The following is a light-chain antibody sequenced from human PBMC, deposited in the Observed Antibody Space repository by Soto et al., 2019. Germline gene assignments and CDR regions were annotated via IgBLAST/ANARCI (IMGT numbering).Light chain of an antibody. J-gene: IGKJ1*01. V-gene: IGKV1-5*01. CDR2: GAS. CDR3: QQYYTYGT. Sequence: DIQMTQSPSTLSASVGDRVTITCRASQSISRWLAWYQQKPGKVPKLLISGASNLESGVPSRFSGSGSGTEFTLTISSLQPDDFSSYYCQQYYTYGTFGQGTKVDIK. CDR1: QSISRW.